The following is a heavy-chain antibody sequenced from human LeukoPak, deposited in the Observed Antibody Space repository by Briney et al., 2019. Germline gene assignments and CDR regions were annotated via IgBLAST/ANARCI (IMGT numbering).Heavy chain of an antibody. CDR1: GGSISSGGYY. CDR2: IHYSGST. V-gene: IGHV4-31*03. CDR3: ARKGAGRYYYDSSGFPSDYYFDY. D-gene: IGHD3-22*01. J-gene: IGHJ4*02. Sequence: SETLSLTCTVSGGSISSGGYYWSWIRQHPGRGLEWIGYIHYSGSTYYNPSLKSRVTISVDTSKNQFSLKLSSVTAADTAVYYCARKGAGRYYYDSSGFPSDYYFDYWGQGTLVTVSS.